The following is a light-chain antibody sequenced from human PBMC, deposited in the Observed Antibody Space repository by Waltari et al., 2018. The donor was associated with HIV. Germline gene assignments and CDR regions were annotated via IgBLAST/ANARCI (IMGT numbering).Light chain of an antibody. CDR3: AAWDDSLNGVV. CDR2: SNN. V-gene: IGLV1-44*01. Sequence: QSVLTQPPSASGTPGQTVTISCSGSGSNVGTNTVNWYQQLPGTAPKRLIYSNNQRPSGVPDRFSGSKSGTSASLAISGLQSGDEADYYCAAWDDSLNGVVFGGGTKLTGL. CDR1: GSNVGTNT. J-gene: IGLJ2*01.